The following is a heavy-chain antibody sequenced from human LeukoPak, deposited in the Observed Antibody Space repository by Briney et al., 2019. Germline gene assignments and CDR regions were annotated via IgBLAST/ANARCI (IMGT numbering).Heavy chain of an antibody. Sequence: PSETLSLTCTVSGGSISSYYWSWIRQPPGKGLEWIGEINHSGSTNYNPSLKSRVTISVDTSKNQFSLKLSSVTAADTAVYYCARGKYNSRPGYWGQGTLVTVSS. V-gene: IGHV4-34*01. CDR1: GGSISSYY. CDR3: ARGKYNSRPGY. J-gene: IGHJ4*02. CDR2: INHSGST. D-gene: IGHD1-20*01.